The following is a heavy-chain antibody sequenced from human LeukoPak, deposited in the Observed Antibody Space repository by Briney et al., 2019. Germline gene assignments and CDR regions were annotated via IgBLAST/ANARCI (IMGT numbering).Heavy chain of an antibody. CDR2: FDPEDGET. CDR1: GYTLTELS. J-gene: IGHJ4*02. CDR3: ATAPKYSSGWFYFDY. V-gene: IGHV1-24*01. Sequence: ASVKVSCKVSGYTLTELSMHWVRQAPGKGLEWMGGFDPEDGETIYAQKFQSRVTMTEDTSTDTAYMELSSLRSEDTAVYYCATAPKYSSGWFYFDYWGQGTLVTVSS. D-gene: IGHD6-19*01.